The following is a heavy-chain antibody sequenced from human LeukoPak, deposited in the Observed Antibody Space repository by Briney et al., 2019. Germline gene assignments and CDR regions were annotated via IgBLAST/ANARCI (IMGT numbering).Heavy chain of an antibody. J-gene: IGHJ4*02. CDR2: IWYDGSNK. Sequence: PGGSLRLSCEASGFTFSTYGMHWVRQAPGKGLEWVAVIWYDGSNKNYADSVKGRFTISRDNSKNTLYLQMNSLRAEDTAVYYCAKEAYDILTGYDYWGQGTLVTVSS. CDR3: AKEAYDILTGYDY. V-gene: IGHV3-33*06. D-gene: IGHD3-9*01. CDR1: GFTFSTYG.